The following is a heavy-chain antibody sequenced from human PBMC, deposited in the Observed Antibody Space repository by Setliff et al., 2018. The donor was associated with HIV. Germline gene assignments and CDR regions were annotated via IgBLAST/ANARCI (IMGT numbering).Heavy chain of an antibody. V-gene: IGHV4-59*01. Sequence: SETLSLTCAVYGGSFNSYYWNWIRQSPGKGLEWIGYIGYNGDTSYNPSLNSRVTLSVDRSKNQFSLKLSSVSAADTAVYFCARWGASGGRPDWHAFDMWGQGTMVTVSS. J-gene: IGHJ3*02. CDR3: ARWGASGGRPDWHAFDM. D-gene: IGHD2-15*01. CDR1: GGSFNSYY. CDR2: IGYNGDT.